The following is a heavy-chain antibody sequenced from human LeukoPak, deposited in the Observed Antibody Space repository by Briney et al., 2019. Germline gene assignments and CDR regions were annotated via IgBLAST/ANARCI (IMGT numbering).Heavy chain of an antibody. D-gene: IGHD3-22*01. CDR3: ARDLGSGYLVDY. CDR2: ISSSSSYI. CDR1: GFTFSTYS. Sequence: GGSLRLSCAASGFTFSTYSMNWVRQAPGKGLVWVSSISSSSSYIYYADSVKGRFTMSRDNAKNSLYLQMNSLRAEDTAVYYCARDLGSGYLVDYWGQGTLVTVSS. V-gene: IGHV3-21*01. J-gene: IGHJ4*02.